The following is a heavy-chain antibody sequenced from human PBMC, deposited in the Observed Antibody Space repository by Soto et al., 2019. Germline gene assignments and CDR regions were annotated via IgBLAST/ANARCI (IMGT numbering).Heavy chain of an antibody. V-gene: IGHV1-46*01. CDR2: INSGGGNT. D-gene: IGHD2-21*02. CDR1: GYTFTGYY. J-gene: IGHJ4*02. Sequence: QVQLVQSGTEVKKPGASVKISCKASGYTFTGYYIYWVRQAPGQGLEFMGAINSGGGNTDYAQKFQGRVTVTRDTSTSTVYMELTSLRFDDTAVYYCAGGNCAGDCYFDYWGQRTLVTVSS. CDR3: AGGNCAGDCYFDY.